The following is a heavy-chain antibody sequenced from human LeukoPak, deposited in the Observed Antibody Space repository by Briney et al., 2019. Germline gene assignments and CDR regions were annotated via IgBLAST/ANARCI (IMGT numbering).Heavy chain of an antibody. Sequence: PGGSLRLSCAASGFTVSSNYMSWVRQAPGKGLEWVSAISGSGGTTYYADSVKGRFTISRDISKNTLYLQMNSLRAEDTALYYCAKGGDYYDRSDYYHWGQGTLVTVSS. J-gene: IGHJ4*02. D-gene: IGHD3-22*01. CDR1: GFTVSSNY. V-gene: IGHV3-23*01. CDR2: ISGSGGTT. CDR3: AKGGDYYDRSDYYH.